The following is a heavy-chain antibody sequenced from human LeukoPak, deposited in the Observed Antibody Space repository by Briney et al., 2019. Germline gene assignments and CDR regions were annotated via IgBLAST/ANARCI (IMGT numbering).Heavy chain of an antibody. CDR2: IIPIFGTA. CDR1: GGTFSSYA. V-gene: IGHV1-69*13. Sequence: ASVKVSCKASGGTFSSYAISWVRQAPGQGLEWMGGIIPIFGTANYAQKFQGRVTITADESTSTAHMELSSLRSEDTAVYYCASSYYDSSGYYYRWGQGTLVTVSS. CDR3: ASSYYDSSGYYYR. J-gene: IGHJ4*02. D-gene: IGHD3-22*01.